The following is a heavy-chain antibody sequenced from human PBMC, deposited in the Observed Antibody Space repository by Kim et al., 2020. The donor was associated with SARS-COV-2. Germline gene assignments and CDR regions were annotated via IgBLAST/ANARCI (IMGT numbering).Heavy chain of an antibody. CDR2: IRSKAYGGTT. Sequence: GGSLRLSCTASGFTFGDYAMSWFRQAPGKGLEWVGFIRSKAYGGTTEYAASVKGRFTISRDDSKSIAYLQMNSLKTEDTAVYYCTRDAIYCGGDCYLDYWGQGTLVTVSS. J-gene: IGHJ4*02. CDR3: TRDAIYCGGDCYLDY. V-gene: IGHV3-49*03. CDR1: GFTFGDYA. D-gene: IGHD2-21*02.